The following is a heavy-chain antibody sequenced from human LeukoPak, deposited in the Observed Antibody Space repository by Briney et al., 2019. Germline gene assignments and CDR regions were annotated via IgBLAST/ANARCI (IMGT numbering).Heavy chain of an antibody. V-gene: IGHV4-34*01. CDR2: INHCEST. CDR3: ASQSDTMVRGPYFDY. J-gene: IGHJ4*02. CDR1: GRSLIGYY. D-gene: IGHD3-10*01. Sequence: SDTLSLPCAVYGRSLIGYYWSWTPHPPGKGLECIGDINHCESTNHNPSLKSRVNLSVDTSKNQFSLKLSSVTAADTAVYYWASQSDTMVRGPYFDYWGQGTLVTVSS.